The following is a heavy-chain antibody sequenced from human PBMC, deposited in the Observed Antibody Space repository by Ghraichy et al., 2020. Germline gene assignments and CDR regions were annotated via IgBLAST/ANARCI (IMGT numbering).Heavy chain of an antibody. Sequence: GGSLRLSCAASGFTFSSYGMHWVRQAPGKGLEWVAVISYDGSNKYYADSVKGRFTISRDNSKNTLYLQMNSLRAEDTAVYYCAKDRYGGENDYWGQGTLVTVSS. CDR1: GFTFSSYG. CDR3: AKDRYGGENDY. V-gene: IGHV3-30*18. D-gene: IGHD4-23*01. CDR2: ISYDGSNK. J-gene: IGHJ4*02.